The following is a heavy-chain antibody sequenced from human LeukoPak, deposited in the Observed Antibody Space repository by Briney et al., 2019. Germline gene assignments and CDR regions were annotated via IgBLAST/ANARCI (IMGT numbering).Heavy chain of an antibody. J-gene: IGHJ4*02. CDR3: VSGSGWIFDY. Sequence: GGALVLSCAASGLRFSSYWMDWVRQAPGKGLEWVAHIKEDGSGEYYVDSVKGRFTISIDNAKKSMYLQMNSLRVEDTAIYYCVSGSGWIFDYWGQGTLVTVSS. D-gene: IGHD6-19*01. CDR1: GLRFSSYW. CDR2: IKEDGSGE. V-gene: IGHV3-7*03.